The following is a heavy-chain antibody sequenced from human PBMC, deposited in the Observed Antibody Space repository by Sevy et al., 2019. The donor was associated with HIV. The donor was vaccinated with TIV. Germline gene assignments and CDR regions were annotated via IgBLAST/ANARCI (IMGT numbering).Heavy chain of an antibody. CDR1: GFTPSSYG. J-gene: IGHJ4*02. Sequence: GGSLRLSCAASGFTPSSYGMHWVRQAPGKGLEWVAVIGYDGSNKYYADSVKGRFTISRDNSKNTLFLQMDDLRAEDTAVYYCSRGPRMYVDYLLAYFDYWGQGTLVTVSS. CDR2: IGYDGSNK. D-gene: IGHD2-8*01. CDR3: SRGPRMYVDYLLAYFDY. V-gene: IGHV3-33*01.